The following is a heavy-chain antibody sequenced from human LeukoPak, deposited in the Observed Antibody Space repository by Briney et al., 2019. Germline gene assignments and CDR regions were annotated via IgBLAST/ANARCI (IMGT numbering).Heavy chain of an antibody. CDR3: ARGLAVTTFSYFDY. CDR2: IYYSGST. V-gene: IGHV4-59*01. Sequence: SETLSLTCTVSGGSISTYYWSWIRQPPGKGLEWIGYIYYSGSTNYNPSLKSRVTISVDTSKNQFSLKLSSVTAADTAVYYCARGLAVTTFSYFDYWGQGTLVTVSS. CDR1: GGSISTYY. J-gene: IGHJ4*02. D-gene: IGHD4-17*01.